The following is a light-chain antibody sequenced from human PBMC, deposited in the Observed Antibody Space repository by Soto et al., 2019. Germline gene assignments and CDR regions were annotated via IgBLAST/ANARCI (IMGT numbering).Light chain of an antibody. V-gene: IGKV3-20*01. Sequence: EIVLTQSPGPLSLSAGERATLSCRASQSVRSNYLAWYQQTPGQAPRLLIYGASSRATGIPDRFSGTGSGTDFTLTISRLEPEDFAVYYCQQYGGSPYTFGQGTKLEIK. CDR1: QSVRSNY. CDR2: GAS. J-gene: IGKJ2*01. CDR3: QQYGGSPYT.